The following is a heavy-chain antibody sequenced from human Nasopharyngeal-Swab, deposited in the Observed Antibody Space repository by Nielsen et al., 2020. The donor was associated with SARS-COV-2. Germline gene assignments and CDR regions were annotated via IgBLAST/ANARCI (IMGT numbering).Heavy chain of an antibody. J-gene: IGHJ6*03. Sequence: LRLSCTVSGCSFSSYSWSWIRQLPGKGLEWIGSIYYSGSTNYNPSLKSGVTISVDTSKNQFSLKLSSVTAADTAVYYCARGPDAAGTYYYYYYYMDVWGKGTTVTVSS. D-gene: IGHD6-13*01. CDR3: ARGPDAAGTYYYYYYYMDV. CDR2: IYYSGST. CDR1: GCSFSSYS. V-gene: IGHV4-59*01.